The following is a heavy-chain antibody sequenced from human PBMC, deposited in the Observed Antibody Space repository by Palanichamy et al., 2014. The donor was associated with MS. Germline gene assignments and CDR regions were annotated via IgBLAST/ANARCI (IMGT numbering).Heavy chain of an antibody. CDR2: ITSSSSAI. CDR1: GFTFSSYS. V-gene: IGHV3-48*02. D-gene: IGHD1-26*01. J-gene: IGHJ3*02. Sequence: VESVGEALVQRGGSLRLSCAASGFTFSSYSMNWVRQAPGKGLEWVSYITSSSSAIYYADSVKGRFTISRDNAKNSLYLQMNSLRDEDTAVYYCARDVIVGPTINAFDIWGQGTMVTVSA. CDR3: ARDVIVGPTINAFDI.